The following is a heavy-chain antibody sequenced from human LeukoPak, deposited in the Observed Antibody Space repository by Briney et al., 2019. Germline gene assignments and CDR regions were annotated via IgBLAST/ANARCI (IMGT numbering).Heavy chain of an antibody. Sequence: VSVKVSCKASGYTFTSYSISWVRQAPGQGLEWMGWISAYNGNTIYAQKVKGRVTMTTDTSTSTAYMELRSLKSDDTAVYYCARASYCSDGSCYSDCWGQGTLVTVSS. CDR3: ARASYCSDGSCYSDC. CDR2: ISAYNGNT. D-gene: IGHD2-15*01. J-gene: IGHJ4*02. CDR1: GYTFTSYS. V-gene: IGHV1-18*01.